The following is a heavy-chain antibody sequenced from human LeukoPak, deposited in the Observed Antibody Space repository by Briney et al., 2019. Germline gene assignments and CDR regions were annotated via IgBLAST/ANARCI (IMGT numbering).Heavy chain of an antibody. CDR3: AKTGDSYGPFDY. D-gene: IGHD5-18*01. CDR2: ISGSGGST. CDR1: GFTFSHFA. J-gene: IGHJ4*02. Sequence: PGGSLRLSCAASGFTFSHFAMAWVRQAPGKGLEWVSAISGSGGSTYYADSVKGRFTISRDNSKNTLYLQMNSLRAEDTAVYYCAKTGDSYGPFDYWGQGTLVTVSS. V-gene: IGHV3-23*01.